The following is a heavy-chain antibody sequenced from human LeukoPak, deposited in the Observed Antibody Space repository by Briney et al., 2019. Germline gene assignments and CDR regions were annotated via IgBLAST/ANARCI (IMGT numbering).Heavy chain of an antibody. J-gene: IGHJ4*02. V-gene: IGHV3-30*04. CDR3: AKDRGSGWLFDY. Sequence: PGRSLRLSCAASGFTFSSYAMHWVRQAPGKGLEWVAVISYDGSNKYYADSVKGRFTISRDDSKNTLYLQMNSLRAEDTAVYYCAKDRGSGWLFDYWGQGTLVTVSS. CDR2: ISYDGSNK. D-gene: IGHD6-19*01. CDR1: GFTFSSYA.